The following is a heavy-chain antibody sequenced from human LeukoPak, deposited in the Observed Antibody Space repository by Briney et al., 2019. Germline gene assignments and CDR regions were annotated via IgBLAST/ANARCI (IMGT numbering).Heavy chain of an antibody. CDR1: GYTSTGYY. J-gene: IGHJ4*02. V-gene: IGHV1-2*02. D-gene: IGHD4-23*01. CDR3: ARDIYGGRDFDY. CDR2: INPNSGGT. Sequence: ASVKLSCKASGYTSTGYYMHWVRQAAGPVLEWMGWINPNSGGTNYAQKFQGTATMTRDTCISTAYMELSRLRSDDTAVYYCARDIYGGRDFDYWGQGTLVTVS.